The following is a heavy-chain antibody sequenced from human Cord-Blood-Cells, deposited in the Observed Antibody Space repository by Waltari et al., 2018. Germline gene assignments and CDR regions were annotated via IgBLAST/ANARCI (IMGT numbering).Heavy chain of an antibody. CDR1: GFTFSSYG. Sequence: QVQLAESGGGVVQPGRSLRLSCAASGFTFSSYGMHWVRQAPGKGLEWVAVISYDGSNKYYADAVKGRFTISRDNSKNTLYLQMNSLRAEDTAVYYCAKENSSSSFFAFDIWGQGTMVTVSS. CDR3: AKENSSSSFFAFDI. J-gene: IGHJ3*02. CDR2: ISYDGSNK. V-gene: IGHV3-30*18. D-gene: IGHD6-6*01.